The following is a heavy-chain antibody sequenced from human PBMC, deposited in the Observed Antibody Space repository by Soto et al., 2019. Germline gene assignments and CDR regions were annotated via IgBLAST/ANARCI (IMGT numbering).Heavy chain of an antibody. J-gene: IGHJ4*02. Sequence: EVQLLESGGGLVQPGGSLRLSCAASGFTFSSYAMSWVRKAPGKGLEWVSAISGSGGSTYYADSVKGRFTISRDNSKNTLYLQMNSLRAEDTAVYYCAKVSYIVVGELSYFDYWGQGTLVTVSS. D-gene: IGHD2-2*01. CDR2: ISGSGGST. V-gene: IGHV3-23*01. CDR3: AKVSYIVVGELSYFDY. CDR1: GFTFSSYA.